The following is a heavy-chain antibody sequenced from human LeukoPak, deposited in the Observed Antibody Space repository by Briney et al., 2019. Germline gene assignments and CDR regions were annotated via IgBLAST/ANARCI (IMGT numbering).Heavy chain of an antibody. Sequence: SETLSLTCTVSGGSISSSSHFWSWLRQPPGKGLEWIGSIYYSGNTYYNSSLKSRVTISVDTSKNQFSLKLSSVTAADTAVYYCARHENIVVVVAATGFDNWGQGTLVTVSS. J-gene: IGHJ4*02. CDR3: ARHENIVVVVAATGFDN. V-gene: IGHV4-39*01. D-gene: IGHD2-15*01. CDR1: GGSISSSSHF. CDR2: IYYSGNT.